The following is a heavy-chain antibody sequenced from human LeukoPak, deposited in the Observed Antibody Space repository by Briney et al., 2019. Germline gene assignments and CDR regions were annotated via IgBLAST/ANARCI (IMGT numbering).Heavy chain of an antibody. CDR1: GFTFSSYA. Sequence: GASLRLSCAASGFTFSSYAMSWVRQAPGQGLEWVSAISGSGGSTYYADSVKGRFTISRDNSKNTLYLQMNSLRAEDTAVYYCANQYYDFWSGYSMGHYYYGMDVWGQGTTATVSS. D-gene: IGHD3-3*01. CDR3: ANQYYDFWSGYSMGHYYYGMDV. CDR2: ISGSGGST. V-gene: IGHV3-23*01. J-gene: IGHJ6*02.